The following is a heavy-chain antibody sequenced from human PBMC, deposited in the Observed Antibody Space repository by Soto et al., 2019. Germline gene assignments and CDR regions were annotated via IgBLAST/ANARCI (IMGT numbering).Heavy chain of an antibody. V-gene: IGHV1-46*01. CDR3: ARAVSTNTAPIDY. J-gene: IGHJ4*02. CDR1: GYTFTTYY. CDR2: ITPSSGST. D-gene: IGHD4-17*01. Sequence: QVQLVQSGAEVKNPGASVKISCKASGYTFTTYYMHWLRQARGQGLEWMGIITPSSGSTRYEQKFQARVTMTRATSTSTVYIELGSLRSEDTAVYYCARAVSTNTAPIDYWGQGTLVTVSS.